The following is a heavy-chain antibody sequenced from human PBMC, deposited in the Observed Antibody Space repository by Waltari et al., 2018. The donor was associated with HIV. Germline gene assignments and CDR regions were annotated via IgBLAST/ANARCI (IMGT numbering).Heavy chain of an antibody. V-gene: IGHV4-34*01. Sequence: QEQLQQWGAGLLKPSETLSPSCAVYGGSFSGYYLNWVRQPPGKGLEWIGEINHSGTTNYNPSLNSRVTMSVDTSKRQFSLKLNSVTAADTAVYFCAYSYLTGSTLHPFWGQGTLVTVSS. CDR3: AYSYLTGSTLHPF. D-gene: IGHD3-9*01. CDR1: GGSFSGYY. CDR2: INHSGTT. J-gene: IGHJ4*01.